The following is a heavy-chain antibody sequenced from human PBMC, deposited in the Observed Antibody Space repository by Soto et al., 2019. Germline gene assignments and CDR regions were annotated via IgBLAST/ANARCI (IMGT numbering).Heavy chain of an antibody. D-gene: IGHD1-26*01. CDR3: AKGYSGTFFDF. J-gene: IGHJ4*02. CDR2: ISGTGDST. Sequence: QPGGSLRLSCAASGVTFNSYAMNWVRQAPGKGLEWVSSISGTGDSTYYVDSVKGRFAISRDNSKNTLYLQMNSLRAEDTAVYYCAKGYSGTFFDFWGQGTLVTVSS. CDR1: GVTFNSYA. V-gene: IGHV3-23*01.